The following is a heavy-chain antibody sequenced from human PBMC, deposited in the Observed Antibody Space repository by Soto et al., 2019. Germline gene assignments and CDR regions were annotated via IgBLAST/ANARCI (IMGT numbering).Heavy chain of an antibody. V-gene: IGHV3-48*03. CDR3: ARDPAIYSGKFDYGLDV. D-gene: IGHD4-4*01. J-gene: IGHJ6*02. CDR1: GFTFSNYE. CDR2: IGTRGRTI. Sequence: VQLVESGGGLVQAGGSLRLFCAASGFTFSNYEMNWVRQIPGKGLEWVSYIGTRGRTIYYVDSVKGRFTISRDNAKNSLYLQMNSLRAEDTAVYYCARDPAIYSGKFDYGLDVWGRGTTVTVSS.